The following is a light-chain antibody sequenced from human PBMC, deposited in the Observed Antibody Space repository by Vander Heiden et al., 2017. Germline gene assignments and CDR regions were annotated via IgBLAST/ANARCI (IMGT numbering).Light chain of an antibody. Sequence: QSLLPHPPSASGGPGPMFTNSCFGSSSNIGSHTVNRYQQHQGTAPKLLIFITNQRPSGVPDRFSGSRSDTSASLAISGLQSEDEADYYCAAWDDTLNGPVFGGGTKLTVL. J-gene: IGLJ2*01. CDR3: AAWDDTLNGPV. CDR1: SSNIGSHT. CDR2: ITN. V-gene: IGLV1-44*01.